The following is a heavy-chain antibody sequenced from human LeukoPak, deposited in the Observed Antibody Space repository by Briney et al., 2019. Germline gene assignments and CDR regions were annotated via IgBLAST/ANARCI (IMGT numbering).Heavy chain of an antibody. Sequence: PSETLSLTCTASGGSISSYYWSWIRQPPGKGLEWIGYIYYSGSTNYNPSLKSRVTISVDTSKNQFSLKLSSVTAADTAVYYCARARIAVAGETFDPWGQGTLVTVSS. CDR3: ARARIAVAGETFDP. J-gene: IGHJ5*02. V-gene: IGHV4-59*01. D-gene: IGHD6-19*01. CDR1: GGSISSYY. CDR2: IYYSGST.